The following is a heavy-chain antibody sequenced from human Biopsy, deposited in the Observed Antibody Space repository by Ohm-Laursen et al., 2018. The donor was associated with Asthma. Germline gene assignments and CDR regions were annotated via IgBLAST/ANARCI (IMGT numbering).Heavy chain of an antibody. V-gene: IGHV3-53*01. CDR1: GFAVSRDY. Sequence: GSLRLSCTAPGFAVSRDYMFWVRQAPGKGLEWVSVIYSGGTSHTADSVRGRFTISRDHSKNTLYLQMHSLRAEDTAVYYCARGDSSNWSHYYFDYWGQGTLVTVSS. J-gene: IGHJ4*02. CDR3: ARGDSSNWSHYYFDY. D-gene: IGHD3-22*01. CDR2: IYSGGTS.